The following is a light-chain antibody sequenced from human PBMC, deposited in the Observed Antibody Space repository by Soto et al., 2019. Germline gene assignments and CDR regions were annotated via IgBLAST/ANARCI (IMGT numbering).Light chain of an antibody. CDR2: GAS. V-gene: IGKV3-15*01. Sequence: EIVMTQSPATLSVSPGERATLSCRASQSVSSNLAWYQQKPGQAPRLLIYGASTRATDIRARFSASGTGTDFTLTISDVQPEDFAVYYCHQRQSWPRTFGQGTKVDIK. CDR1: QSVSSN. CDR3: HQRQSWPRT. J-gene: IGKJ1*01.